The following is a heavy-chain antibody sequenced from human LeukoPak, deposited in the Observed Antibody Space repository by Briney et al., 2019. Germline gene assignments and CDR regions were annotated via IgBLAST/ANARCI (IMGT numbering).Heavy chain of an antibody. V-gene: IGHV3-30*18. CDR1: GFTFSSYG. J-gene: IGHJ3*01. CDR2: ISYDGSNK. D-gene: IGHD2-2*01. CDR3: AKISTSTKCCLEGSQH. Sequence: GGSLRLSCAASGFTFSSYGMHWVRQAPGKGLEWVAVISYDGSNKYYADSVKGRFTISRDNSKNTLYLQMNSLRAEDTAVYYCAKISTSTKCCLEGSQHWGQGTMVTVSS.